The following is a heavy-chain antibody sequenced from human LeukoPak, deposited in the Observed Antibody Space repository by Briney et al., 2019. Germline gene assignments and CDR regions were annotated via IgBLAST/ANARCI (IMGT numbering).Heavy chain of an antibody. V-gene: IGHV4-34*01. D-gene: IGHD2-2*01. CDR3: AIFMDVVPGTMP. CDR1: GASLINYF. Sequence: SETLSLTCGVYGASLINYFCHWIRQAPGKGLEWIGEISHRGITKHNPALKSRVTMSQDTSRSQFSLKMTSVTGADTAVYYCAIFMDVVPGTMPWGLGTLVTVSS. CDR2: ISHRGIT. J-gene: IGHJ4*02.